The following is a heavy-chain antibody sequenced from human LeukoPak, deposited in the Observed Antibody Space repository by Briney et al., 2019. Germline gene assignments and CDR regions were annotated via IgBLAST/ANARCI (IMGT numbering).Heavy chain of an antibody. J-gene: IGHJ6*02. CDR2: ISWNSGSI. V-gene: IGHV3-9*01. CDR3: AKDTSYCSSTSCYYYGMDV. CDR1: GFTFDDYA. Sequence: GRSLRLSCAASGFTFDDYAMHWVRQAPGKGLEWVSGISWNSGSIGYADSVKGRFTISRDNAKNSLYLQMNSLRAEDTALYYCAKDTSYCSSTSCYYYGMDVWGQGTTVTVSS. D-gene: IGHD2-2*01.